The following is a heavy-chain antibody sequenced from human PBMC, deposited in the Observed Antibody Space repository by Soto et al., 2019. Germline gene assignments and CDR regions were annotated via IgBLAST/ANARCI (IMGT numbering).Heavy chain of an antibody. CDR1: GFTFSSYN. Sequence: EVQLVESGGSLVQPGGSLRLSCAASGFTFSSYNMNWVRQAPGKGLEWVSYISRRSSTIYYADSVKGRFTISRDNAKNSINLQKNSLIAEDTAVYYCATTLYSISWNYFDFRGKGTLVTVSS. V-gene: IGHV3-48*01. CDR2: ISRRSSTI. D-gene: IGHD6-13*01. CDR3: ATTLYSISWNYFDF. J-gene: IGHJ4*02.